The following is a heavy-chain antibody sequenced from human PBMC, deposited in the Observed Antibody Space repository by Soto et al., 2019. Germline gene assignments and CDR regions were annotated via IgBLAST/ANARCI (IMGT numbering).Heavy chain of an antibody. D-gene: IGHD5-18*01. CDR1: GDSISNNKW. CDR3: ARGYGRNFDY. J-gene: IGHJ4*02. V-gene: IGHV4-4*02. CDR2: MHHSGSI. Sequence: SETLSLTCSVSGDSISNNKWWSWVRQPPGKGLEWIGEMHHSGSIHYNASLKSRATLSVDKSRNQFSLKLSSVTAADTAVYYCARGYGRNFDYWGQGTLVTVSS.